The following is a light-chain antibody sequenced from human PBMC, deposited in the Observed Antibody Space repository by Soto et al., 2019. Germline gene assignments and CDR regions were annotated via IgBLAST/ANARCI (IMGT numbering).Light chain of an antibody. CDR2: YDN. CDR3: AAWDDSLNGRV. Sequence: QSALTQPPSASGTPGQRVTISCSGSNXNIGSNTVNWYQQLPGTAPKLLIYYDNLRPSGVPDRISGSKSGTSASLAISGLHSDDEADYYCAAWDDSLNGRVFGTGTKLTVL. J-gene: IGLJ1*01. V-gene: IGLV1-44*01. CDR1: NXNIGSNT.